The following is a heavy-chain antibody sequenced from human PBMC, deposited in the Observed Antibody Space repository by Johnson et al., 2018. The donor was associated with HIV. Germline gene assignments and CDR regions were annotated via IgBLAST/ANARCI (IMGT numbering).Heavy chain of an antibody. Sequence: VQLVESGGGLVKPGGSLRLSCAASGFTFSNAWMSWVRQAPGKGLEWVGRIKSKTDGGTTDYAAPVKGRFTISRDDSKNTLYLKMNSLKTEDTAVYYCTTPLLVGANRPSEEGYNDAFDIWGQGTMVTVSS. V-gene: IGHV3-15*01. CDR2: IKSKTDGGTT. CDR1: GFTFSNAW. D-gene: IGHD1-26*01. CDR3: TTPLLVGANRPSEEGYNDAFDI. J-gene: IGHJ3*02.